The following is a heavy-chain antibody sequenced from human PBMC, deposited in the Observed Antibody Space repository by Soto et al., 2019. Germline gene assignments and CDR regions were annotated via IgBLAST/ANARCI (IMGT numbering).Heavy chain of an antibody. Sequence: GASVKVSCKASGGTFSIYAIIWVRQAPGQRLEWMGWINAGNGNTKYAQKFQGRVTITRDTSASTAYMELSSLRSEDTAVYYCASPFRYGDYDNAFDIWGQGTMVTVSS. CDR2: INAGNGNT. V-gene: IGHV1-3*01. CDR3: ASPFRYGDYDNAFDI. CDR1: GGTFSIYA. J-gene: IGHJ3*02. D-gene: IGHD4-17*01.